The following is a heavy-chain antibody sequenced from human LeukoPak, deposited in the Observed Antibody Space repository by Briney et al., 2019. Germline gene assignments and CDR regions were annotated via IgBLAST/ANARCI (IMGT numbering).Heavy chain of an antibody. V-gene: IGHV4-39*01. Sequence: SETLSLTCTVSGGSISSSSYYWGWIRQPPGKGLEWIGSIYYSGSTYYNPSLKSRVTISVDTSKNQFSLKLSSVTAADTAVYYCARQLRFLEWLDYWGQGTLVTVSS. CDR1: GGSISSSSYY. CDR3: ARQLRFLEWLDY. CDR2: IYYSGST. D-gene: IGHD3-3*01. J-gene: IGHJ4*02.